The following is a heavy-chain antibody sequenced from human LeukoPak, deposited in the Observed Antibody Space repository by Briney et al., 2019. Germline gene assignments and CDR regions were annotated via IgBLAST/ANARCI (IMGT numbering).Heavy chain of an antibody. CDR3: STGSGHAFDI. Sequence: GGSLRLSCAASGFTFSSYWMHWVRQAPGKGLVWVSRINSDWSSTSYADSVKGRFTISRDNAKNTLYLQMNSLRAEDTAVYYCSTGSGHAFDIWGRGKMVTVSS. J-gene: IGHJ3*02. CDR2: INSDWSST. V-gene: IGHV3-74*01. CDR1: GFTFSSYW. D-gene: IGHD3-10*01.